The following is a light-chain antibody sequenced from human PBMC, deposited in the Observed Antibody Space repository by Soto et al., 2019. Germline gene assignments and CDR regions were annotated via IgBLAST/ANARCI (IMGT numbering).Light chain of an antibody. V-gene: IGKV1-5*03. CDR1: QSISVW. Sequence: DIQMTQSPSTLPASVGDTVTITCRASQSISVWLAWYQQKAGKAPNLLIYKASRLESGVPSRFSGSGSGTDFTLTINRLQPDDFATYYCQQSYSTPLTFGGGTKVDIK. CDR2: KAS. CDR3: QQSYSTPLT. J-gene: IGKJ4*01.